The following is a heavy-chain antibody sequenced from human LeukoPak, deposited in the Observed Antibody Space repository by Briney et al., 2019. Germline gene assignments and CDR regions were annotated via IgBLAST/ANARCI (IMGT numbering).Heavy chain of an antibody. CDR3: ARDIVVVVAATRAPQHGGFGR. J-gene: IGHJ5*02. CDR2: IYTSGST. V-gene: IGHV4-4*07. Sequence: SETLSLTCTVSGGSISSYYWSWIRQPAGKGLQWIGRIYTSGSTNYNPSLKSRVTMSVDTSKNQFSLKLSSVTAADTAVYYCARDIVVVVAATRAPQHGGFGRWGQGTLVTVSS. CDR1: GGSISSYY. D-gene: IGHD2-15*01.